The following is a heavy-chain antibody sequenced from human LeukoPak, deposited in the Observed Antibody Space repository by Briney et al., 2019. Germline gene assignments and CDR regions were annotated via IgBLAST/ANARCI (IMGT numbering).Heavy chain of an antibody. CDR1: GGSISSYY. Sequence: PSETLSLTSTVSGGSISSYYWSWIRQPPGKGLEWIGYIYYSGTTYYNPSLKSRVTISVDTSKNQFSLKLRSVTAADTAVYYCARESGYGSGNFYQVYFDNWGQGTLVTVSS. V-gene: IGHV4-59*08. CDR2: IYYSGTT. CDR3: ARESGYGSGNFYQVYFDN. J-gene: IGHJ4*02. D-gene: IGHD3-10*01.